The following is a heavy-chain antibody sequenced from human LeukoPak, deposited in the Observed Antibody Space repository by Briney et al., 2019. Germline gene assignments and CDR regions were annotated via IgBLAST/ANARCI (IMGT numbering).Heavy chain of an antibody. D-gene: IGHD6-13*01. CDR3: ARDLRIAAAGTPYYFDY. V-gene: IGHV3-9*01. CDR1: GFTLKDYA. CDR2: IYWNSDRI. Sequence: GGSLRLSCAASGFTLKDYAMHWVRQAPGKGLEWVSGIYWNSDRIDYADSVKGRFTISRDNAKNSLYLQMNSLRAEDTAVYYCARDLRIAAAGTPYYFDYWGQGTLVTVSS. J-gene: IGHJ4*02.